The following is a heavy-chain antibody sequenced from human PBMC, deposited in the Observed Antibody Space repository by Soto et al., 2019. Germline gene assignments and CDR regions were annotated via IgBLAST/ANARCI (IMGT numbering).Heavy chain of an antibody. Sequence: QITLNESGPTLVKPTQTLTLTCTFSGFSLSTRGVGVGWIRQPPGKALEWLALLYWDDDERYSPSLMSRLTITKDTSKSRVFLTMTDVDPVDTATYYCAHRPRGFTYVFDYWGQGTLVTVSS. CDR2: LYWDDDE. V-gene: IGHV2-5*02. CDR1: GFSLSTRGVG. CDR3: AHRPRGFTYVFDY. D-gene: IGHD3-16*01. J-gene: IGHJ4*02.